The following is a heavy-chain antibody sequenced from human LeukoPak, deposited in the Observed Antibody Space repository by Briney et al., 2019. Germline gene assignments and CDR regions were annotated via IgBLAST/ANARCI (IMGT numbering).Heavy chain of an antibody. V-gene: IGHV3-23*01. CDR2: ISGSGGST. CDR3: ARSLEGGYYGSGTIRNAFDI. Sequence: GGSLRLSCAASGFTFSSYAMSWVRQAPGKGLEWVSAISGSGGSTYYADSVKGRFTISRDNSKNTLYLQMNSLRAEDTAVYYCARSLEGGYYGSGTIRNAFDIWGQGTMVTVSS. D-gene: IGHD3-10*01. J-gene: IGHJ3*02. CDR1: GFTFSSYA.